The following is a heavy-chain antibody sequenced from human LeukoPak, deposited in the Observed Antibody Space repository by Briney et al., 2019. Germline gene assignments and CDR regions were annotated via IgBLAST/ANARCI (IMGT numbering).Heavy chain of an antibody. CDR3: ARDEEDRSSSWYGYFDY. V-gene: IGHV1-18*01. Sequence: ASVKVSCKASGYTFTSCGISWVRQAPGQGLEWMGWISAYNGNTNYAQNLQGRVTMTTDTSTSTAYMELRSLRSDDTAVYYCARDEEDRSSSWYGYFDYWGQGTLVTVSS. CDR2: ISAYNGNT. J-gene: IGHJ4*02. D-gene: IGHD6-13*01. CDR1: GYTFTSCG.